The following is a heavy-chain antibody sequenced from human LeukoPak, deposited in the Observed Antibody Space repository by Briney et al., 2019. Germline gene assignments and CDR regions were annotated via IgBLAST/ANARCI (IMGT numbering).Heavy chain of an antibody. D-gene: IGHD3-22*01. CDR2: IYYSGST. CDR1: GGSLSSYY. CDR3: AREAESYYDSSGYYRQYNIFDY. J-gene: IGHJ4*02. V-gene: IGHV4-59*01. Sequence: SETLSLTCTVSGGSLSSYYWSWIRQPPGKGLEWIGYIYYSGSTNYNPSLKSRVTTSVDTSKNQFSLKLSSVTAADTAVYYCAREAESYYDSSGYYRQYNIFDYWGQGTLVTVSS.